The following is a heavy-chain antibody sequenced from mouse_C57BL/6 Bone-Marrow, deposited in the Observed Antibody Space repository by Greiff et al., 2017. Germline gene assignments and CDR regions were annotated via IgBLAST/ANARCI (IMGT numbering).Heavy chain of an antibody. CDR2: IYPRSGNT. CDR3: ARDGGSNYYAMDY. D-gene: IGHD2-5*01. CDR1: GYTFTSYG. Sequence: QVHVKQSGAELARPGASVKLSCKASGYTFTSYGISWVKQRTGQGLEWIGEIYPRSGNTYYNEKFKGKATLTADKSSSTAYMELRSLTSEDSAVYFCARDGGSNYYAMDYWGQGTSVTVSS. V-gene: IGHV1-81*01. J-gene: IGHJ4*01.